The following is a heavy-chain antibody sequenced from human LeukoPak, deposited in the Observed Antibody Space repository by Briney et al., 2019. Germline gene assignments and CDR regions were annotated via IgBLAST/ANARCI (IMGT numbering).Heavy chain of an antibody. CDR3: ARSQYSYDVFDY. J-gene: IGHJ4*02. CDR1: GGSISYYY. D-gene: IGHD5-18*01. V-gene: IGHV4-59*08. Sequence: KASETLSLTCTVSGGSISYYYWTWIRQPPGKGLEWIGSIYYSGSTNYNPSLKSRVTISVDTSKNQFSLKLSSVTAADTAMYYCARSQYSYDVFDYWGQGTLVTVSS. CDR2: IYYSGST.